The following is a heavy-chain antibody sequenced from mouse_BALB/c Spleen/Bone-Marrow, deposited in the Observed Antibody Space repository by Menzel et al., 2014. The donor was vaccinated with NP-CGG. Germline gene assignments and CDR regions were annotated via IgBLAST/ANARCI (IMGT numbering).Heavy chain of an antibody. CDR3: ARFDGNYRNFFGY. V-gene: IGHV1S127*01. D-gene: IGHD2-1*01. CDR2: VDPSNSET. Sequence: QVQLQQSGPELVRPGASVKMSCKASAYTFTSYWTHWVKQRPGQGLEWIGMVDPSNSETRLTQKFRDKAKLTVDKSSNTAYMQLSSLTSEDSAVYYCARFDGNYRNFFGYWGLGSSLTVSS. J-gene: IGHJ2*02. CDR1: AYTFTSYW.